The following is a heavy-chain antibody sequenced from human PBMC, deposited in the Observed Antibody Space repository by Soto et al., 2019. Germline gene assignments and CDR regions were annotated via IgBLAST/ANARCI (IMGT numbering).Heavy chain of an antibody. Sequence: QIQLVQSGGEVKKPGASVKVSCKSSGYNFISHSITWVRQAPGQGLEWMGRISAYNGNTNPAQKFRGRRTMNGAVSMNPAYMELRRLRSDDTAVLYCARVAFCAGATGRRDRDVWGRGTAVSVPS. V-gene: IGHV1-18*01. CDR3: ARVAFCAGATGRRDRDV. CDR1: GYNFISHS. D-gene: IGHD2-21*01. J-gene: IGHJ6*02. CDR2: ISAYNGNT.